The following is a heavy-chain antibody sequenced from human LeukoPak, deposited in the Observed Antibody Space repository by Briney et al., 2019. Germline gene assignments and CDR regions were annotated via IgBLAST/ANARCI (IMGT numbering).Heavy chain of an antibody. V-gene: IGHV1-2*02. Sequence: ASVKVSCKASGYTFTGYYMHWVRQAPGQGLEWTGWINPNSGGTNYAQKFQGRVTMTRDTSISTAYMELSRLRSDDTAVYYCARPYYYGSGSPFDYWGQGTLVTVSS. CDR1: GYTFTGYY. CDR2: INPNSGGT. CDR3: ARPYYYGSGSPFDY. D-gene: IGHD3-10*01. J-gene: IGHJ4*02.